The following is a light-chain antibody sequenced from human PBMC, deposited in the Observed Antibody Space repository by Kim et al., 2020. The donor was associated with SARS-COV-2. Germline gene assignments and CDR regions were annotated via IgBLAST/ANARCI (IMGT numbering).Light chain of an antibody. CDR1: QDIDSW. Sequence: DIRMTQSPSSLSAAVGDRVTITCRASQDIDSWLAWYQQKPGKGPRLLIYGASSLQNGVPPRFSGSGSGTDFTLTISSLQPEDFATYYCQQANSFPLSFGGGTKVDIK. CDR3: QQANSFPLS. V-gene: IGKV1D-12*01. CDR2: GAS. J-gene: IGKJ4*01.